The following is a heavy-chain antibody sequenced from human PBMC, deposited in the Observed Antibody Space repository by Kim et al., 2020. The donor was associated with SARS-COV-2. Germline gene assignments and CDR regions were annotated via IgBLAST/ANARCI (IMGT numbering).Heavy chain of an antibody. Sequence: GGSLRLSCAASGFTFGDYAMHWVRQAPGKGLEWVSGISWNSGSIGYADSVKGRFTISRDNAKNSLYLQMNSLRAEDTALYYCAKGGDYDSSGYYPNYFDYWGQGTLVTVSS. V-gene: IGHV3-9*01. J-gene: IGHJ4*02. CDR2: ISWNSGSI. CDR1: GFTFGDYA. D-gene: IGHD3-22*01. CDR3: AKGGDYDSSGYYPNYFDY.